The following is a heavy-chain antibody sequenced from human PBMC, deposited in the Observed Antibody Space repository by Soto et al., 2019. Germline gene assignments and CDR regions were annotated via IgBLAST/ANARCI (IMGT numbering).Heavy chain of an antibody. CDR1: GFSLSSYW. CDR3: ARETAVAGTTFHY. V-gene: IGHV3-74*01. CDR2: IQSDGSST. Sequence: EVQLVESGGGSVQPGGSLRLSCAVSGFSLSSYWMHWVRQAAGKGLVWVSRIQSDGSSTNYADSVKGRFTISRDNAKNTLHLQMDSLRVEDRAVYLCARETAVAGTTFHYWGLGPLVTVSS. J-gene: IGHJ4*02. D-gene: IGHD6-19*01.